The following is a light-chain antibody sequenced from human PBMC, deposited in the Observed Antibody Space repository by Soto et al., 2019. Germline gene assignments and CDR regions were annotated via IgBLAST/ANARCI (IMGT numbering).Light chain of an antibody. J-gene: IGLJ3*02. CDR1: SGDIGGYDY. CDR3: SSYAGSNTWV. Sequence: QSALTQPPSASGSPGQSVTISCTGTSGDIGGYDYVSWYRQHPGKAPKLLIFEVNSRPSGVPDRFSGSKSGNTASLTVSGLQAEDESHYYCSSYAGSNTWVFGGGTKLTVL. CDR2: EVN. V-gene: IGLV2-8*01.